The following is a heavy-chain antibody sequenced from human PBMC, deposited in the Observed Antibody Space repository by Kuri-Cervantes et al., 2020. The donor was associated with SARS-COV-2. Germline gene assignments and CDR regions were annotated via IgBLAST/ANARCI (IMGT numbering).Heavy chain of an antibody. D-gene: IGHD2-2*01. CDR1: GYSFTSYW. V-gene: IGHV5-51*01. Sequence: GESLKISCKGSGYSFTSYWIGWVRQMPGKGLEWMGIIYPGDSDTRYSPSFQGQVTISADKSISTAYLQWSSLEASDTAMYYCAGGLDCSSTSCYPGTSYYYYGMDVWGQGTTVTVSS. J-gene: IGHJ6*02. CDR3: AGGLDCSSTSCYPGTSYYYYGMDV. CDR2: IYPGDSDT.